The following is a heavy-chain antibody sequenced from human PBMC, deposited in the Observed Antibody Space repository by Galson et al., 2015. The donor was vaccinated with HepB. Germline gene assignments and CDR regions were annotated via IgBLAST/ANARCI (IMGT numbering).Heavy chain of an antibody. CDR1: GFTFSNYA. D-gene: IGHD3-22*01. Sequence: SLRLSCAASGFTFSNYAMHWVRQTPGKGLEWVAVISYDATKKNYIDAVKGRFGISRDNSKGTVYLQMSSLRAEDTAVYYCARDLYSYAADYYYHNGLDVWGQGTTVTVSS. CDR2: ISYDATKK. CDR3: ARDLYSYAADYYYHNGLDV. J-gene: IGHJ6*02. V-gene: IGHV3-30*09.